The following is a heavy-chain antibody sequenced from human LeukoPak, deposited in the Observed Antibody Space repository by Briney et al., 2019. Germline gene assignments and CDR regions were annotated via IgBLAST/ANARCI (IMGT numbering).Heavy chain of an antibody. V-gene: IGHV1-2*06. CDR3: ARDQGRLSTSWYTGY. D-gene: IGHD6-13*01. Sequence: ASVKVSCKASGYIFTGYYIHWVRQAPRQGLEWMGRINPDSGDTIFAQRFQGRVTMSRDTSITTAYMEVSRLRPDDTAVYFCARDQGRLSTSWYTGYWGQGTQVTVSS. CDR1: GYIFTGYY. J-gene: IGHJ4*02. CDR2: INPDSGDT.